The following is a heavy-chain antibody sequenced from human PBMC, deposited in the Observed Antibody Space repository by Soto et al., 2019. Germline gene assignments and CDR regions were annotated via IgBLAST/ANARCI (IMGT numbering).Heavy chain of an antibody. V-gene: IGHV3-48*03. CDR2: ISSSGSTI. J-gene: IGHJ5*02. Sequence: GWSLRLSCAASGFTFSSYEMNWVRQAPGKGLEWVSYISSSGSTIYYADSVKGRFTISRDNAKNSLYLQMNSLRAEDTAVYYCARGRNTMIVVEFDPWGQGTLVTVSS. CDR1: GFTFSSYE. D-gene: IGHD3-22*01. CDR3: ARGRNTMIVVEFDP.